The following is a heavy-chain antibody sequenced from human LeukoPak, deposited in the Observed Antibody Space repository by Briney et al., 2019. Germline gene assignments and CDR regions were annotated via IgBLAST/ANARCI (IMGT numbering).Heavy chain of an antibody. CDR1: GGSISSGYYY. V-gene: IGHV4-61*02. CDR3: ARPGLYGDYHADI. D-gene: IGHD4-17*01. CDR2: IYTSGNT. Sequence: PSETLSLTCTVSGGSISSGYYYWSWIRQPAGKGLEWIGRIYTSGNTNYNPSLKSRVTISLDTSKNQFSLKLRSVTASDTAVYYCARPGLYGDYHADIWGQGTMVTVSS. J-gene: IGHJ3*02.